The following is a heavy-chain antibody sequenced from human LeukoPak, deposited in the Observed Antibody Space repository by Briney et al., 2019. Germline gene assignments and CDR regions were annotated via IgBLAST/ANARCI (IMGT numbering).Heavy chain of an antibody. CDR2: IKQDGSEK. CDR3: ARDATVYYDFWSGYTTN. J-gene: IGHJ4*02. CDR1: GFTFSSYS. D-gene: IGHD3-3*01. Sequence: GGSLRLSCAPSGFTFSSYSMSWVRQAPGKGLGWVANIKQDGSEKYYVDSVKGRFTISRDNAKNSLYLQMNSLRAEDTAVYYCARDATVYYDFWSGYTTNWGQGTLVTVSS. V-gene: IGHV3-7*01.